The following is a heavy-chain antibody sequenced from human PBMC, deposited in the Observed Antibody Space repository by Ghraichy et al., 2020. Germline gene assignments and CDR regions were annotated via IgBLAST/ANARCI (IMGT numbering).Heavy chain of an antibody. J-gene: IGHJ6*02. CDR2: IYYSGST. CDR3: ARDYYDSSGYYFYGMDV. Sequence: SETLSLTCTVSGGSISSYYWSWIRQPPGKGLEWIGYIYYSGSTNYNPSLKSRVTISVDTSKNQFSLKLSSVTAADTAVYYCARDYYDSSGYYFYGMDVWGQGTTVTVSS. D-gene: IGHD3-22*01. CDR1: GGSISSYY. V-gene: IGHV4-59*01.